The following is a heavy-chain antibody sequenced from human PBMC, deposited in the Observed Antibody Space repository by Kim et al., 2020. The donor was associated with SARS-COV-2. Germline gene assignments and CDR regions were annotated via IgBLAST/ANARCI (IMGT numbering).Heavy chain of an antibody. D-gene: IGHD3-3*01. Sequence: SVKGRFNNSRDNSKKPQYLQMNSRRAEDTAVYYCAKEITIFGVVTHFDYWGQGTLVTVSS. V-gene: IGHV3-23*01. CDR3: AKEITIFGVVTHFDY. J-gene: IGHJ4*02.